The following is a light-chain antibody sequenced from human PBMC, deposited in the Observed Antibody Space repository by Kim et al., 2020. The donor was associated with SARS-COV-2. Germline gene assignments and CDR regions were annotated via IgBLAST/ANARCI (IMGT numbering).Light chain of an antibody. CDR2: DAS. CDR3: QQYHSRPPWM. V-gene: IGKV3-15*01. CDR1: EDVRGD. Sequence: SPGDRTTHACRTSEDVRGDLAWYQQRPGQAPRLLIYDASTRATDIPARITGSGSGTEFTLTITNLQSEDFSIYYCQQYHSRPPWMFGQGTKVDIK. J-gene: IGKJ1*01.